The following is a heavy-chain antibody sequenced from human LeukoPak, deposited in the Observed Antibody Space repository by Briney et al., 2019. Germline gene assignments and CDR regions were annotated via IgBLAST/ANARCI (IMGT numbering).Heavy chain of an antibody. CDR1: GYSFTSYW. Sequence: GESLKISCKDSGYSFTSYWIGWVRQMPGKGLEWMGIIYPGDSDTRYSPSFQGQVTISADKSISTAYLQWSSLKASDTAMYYCVRLPGAIRPGYYYMDVWGKGTTVTVSS. V-gene: IGHV5-51*01. CDR3: VRLPGAIRPGYYYMDV. D-gene: IGHD6-6*01. CDR2: IYPGDSDT. J-gene: IGHJ6*03.